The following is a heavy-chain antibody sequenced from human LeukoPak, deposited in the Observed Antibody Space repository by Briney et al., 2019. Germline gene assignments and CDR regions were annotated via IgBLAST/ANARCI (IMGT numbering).Heavy chain of an antibody. V-gene: IGHV3-11*04. D-gene: IGHD2-15*01. Sequence: GGSLRLSCTVSGFTVSSNSMSWVRQAPGKGLEWISYITSRGSTIYYADSVKGRFTISRDNAKNSLYLQMNSLRAEDTAVYYCARDATLYPSYFDYWGQGTLVTVSS. CDR2: ITSRGSTI. CDR1: GFTVSSNS. CDR3: ARDATLYPSYFDY. J-gene: IGHJ4*02.